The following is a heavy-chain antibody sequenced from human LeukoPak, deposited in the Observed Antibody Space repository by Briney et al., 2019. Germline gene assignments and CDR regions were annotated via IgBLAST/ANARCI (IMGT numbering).Heavy chain of an antibody. CDR3: AKFGSYYDSSGYYFDY. D-gene: IGHD3-22*01. J-gene: IGHJ4*02. Sequence: PGGSLRLSCAASGFTFSSYAMSWVRQAPGKGLEWVSAISGSGGSTYYADSVKGRFTIPRDNSKNTLYLQMNSLRAEDTAVYYCAKFGSYYDSSGYYFDYWGQGTLVTVSS. CDR1: GFTFSSYA. CDR2: ISGSGGST. V-gene: IGHV3-23*01.